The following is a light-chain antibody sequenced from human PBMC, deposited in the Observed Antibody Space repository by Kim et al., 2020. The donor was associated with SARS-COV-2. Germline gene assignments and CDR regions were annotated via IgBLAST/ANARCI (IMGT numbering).Light chain of an antibody. CDR1: QDISSY. CDR2: AAS. V-gene: IGKV1-9*01. CDR3: QQLSSYPLT. Sequence: LSASVGDRVTITCRASQDISSYLVWYHHKPGKAPKLLIYAASTLQSGVPSRFSGSGSGTDFTLTISSLQPEDFATYYCQQLSSYPLTFGGGTKVDIK. J-gene: IGKJ4*01.